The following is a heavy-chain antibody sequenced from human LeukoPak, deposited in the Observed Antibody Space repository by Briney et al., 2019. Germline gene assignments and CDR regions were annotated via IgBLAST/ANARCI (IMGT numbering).Heavy chain of an antibody. D-gene: IGHD3-10*01. J-gene: IGHJ4*02. CDR2: ISWNSGSI. Sequence: GGSLRLSCAASGFTFDDYAMHWVRQAPGKGLEWVSGISWNSGSIGYADSVKGRFTISRDNAKNSLYLQMNSLRAEDMALYYCAKDTGHWGQGTLVTVSS. CDR1: GFTFDDYA. CDR3: AKDTGH. V-gene: IGHV3-9*03.